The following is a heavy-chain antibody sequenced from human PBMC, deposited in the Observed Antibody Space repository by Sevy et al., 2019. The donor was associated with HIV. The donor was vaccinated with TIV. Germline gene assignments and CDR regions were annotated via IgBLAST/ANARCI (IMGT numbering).Heavy chain of an antibody. CDR1: GFTFSSYA. J-gene: IGHJ5*02. CDR3: AKDEAVAHGWFDP. Sequence: GGSLRLSCAASGFTFSSYAMSWVRQAPGKGLEWVSAISGRGGSTYYADSVKGRFTISRDTTKNTLYLQMNRLRAEDTAVSYCAKDEAVAHGWFDPWGQGTLVTVSS. CDR2: ISGRGGST. V-gene: IGHV3-23*01. D-gene: IGHD6-19*01.